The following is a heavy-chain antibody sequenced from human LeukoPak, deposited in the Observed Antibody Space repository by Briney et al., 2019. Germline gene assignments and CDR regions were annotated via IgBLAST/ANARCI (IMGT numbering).Heavy chain of an antibody. CDR1: GFTFSSYG. CDR2: IPYDGSNK. J-gene: IGHJ6*02. V-gene: IGHV3-30*02. CDR3: AKEGIAVAGTRVYYYYGMDV. D-gene: IGHD6-19*01. Sequence: GGSLRLSCAASGFTFSSYGMHRVRQAPGKGLEWVAVIPYDGSNKYYADSVKGRFTISRDKSKNTLYLQMNSLRAEDTAVYYCAKEGIAVAGTRVYYYYGMDVWGQGTTVTVSS.